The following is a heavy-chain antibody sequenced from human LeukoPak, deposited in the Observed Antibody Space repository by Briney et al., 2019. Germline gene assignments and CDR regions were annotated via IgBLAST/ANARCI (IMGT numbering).Heavy chain of an antibody. CDR1: GFTLSSYS. J-gene: IGHJ4*02. V-gene: IGHV3-48*01. CDR3: AREANWLHFDY. Sequence: GGSLRLSCAASGFTLSSYSMNWVRQAPGKGLEWVSYISSSSNTIYYADSVKGRFTISRDNAKNSLCLQMNSLRAEDTAVYYCAREANWLHFDYWGQGTLVTVSS. CDR2: ISSSSNTI. D-gene: IGHD7-27*01.